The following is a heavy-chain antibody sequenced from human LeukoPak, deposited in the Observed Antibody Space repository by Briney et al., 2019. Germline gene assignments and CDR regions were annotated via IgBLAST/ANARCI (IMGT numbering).Heavy chain of an antibody. Sequence: GRSLRLSCAASGFTFSSYGMHWVRQAPGKGLERVAVIWYDGSNKYYADSVKGRFTISRDNSKNTLYLQMNSLRAEDTAVYYCARDTIPRGYSYGYFDYWGQGTLVTVSS. D-gene: IGHD5-18*01. CDR1: GFTFSSYG. CDR3: ARDTIPRGYSYGYFDY. CDR2: IWYDGSNK. J-gene: IGHJ4*02. V-gene: IGHV3-33*01.